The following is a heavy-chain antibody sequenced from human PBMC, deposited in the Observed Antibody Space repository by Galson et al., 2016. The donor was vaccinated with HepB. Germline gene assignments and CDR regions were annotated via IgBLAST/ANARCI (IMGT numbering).Heavy chain of an antibody. J-gene: IGHJ6*04. Sequence: LRLSCAGSGFTFSNYGMTWVRQAPGKGLEVVSSISRSGDSTDYADSVKGRFTISRDNSKNTLSLQRNSLTADDPAIYYCVQGRTAPAVWGKGTTVTVSS. V-gene: IGHV3-23*01. CDR2: ISRSGDST. CDR1: GFTFSNYG. D-gene: IGHD1-14*01. CDR3: VQGRTAPAV.